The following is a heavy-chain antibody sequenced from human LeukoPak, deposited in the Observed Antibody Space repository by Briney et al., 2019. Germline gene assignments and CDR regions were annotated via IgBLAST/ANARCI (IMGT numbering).Heavy chain of an antibody. CDR3: VRGFDGTNAFDL. D-gene: IGHD3-9*01. J-gene: IGHJ3*01. Sequence: PGGSLRLSCAASGFTFSTYSMKWVRQAPGKGLEWVANIKQDGSETYYVDSVKGRFTISRDNDKNSVYLQMGSLRVEDTAVYYCVRGFDGTNAFDLWGQGTMVTVSS. CDR1: GFTFSTYS. CDR2: IKQDGSET. V-gene: IGHV3-7*01.